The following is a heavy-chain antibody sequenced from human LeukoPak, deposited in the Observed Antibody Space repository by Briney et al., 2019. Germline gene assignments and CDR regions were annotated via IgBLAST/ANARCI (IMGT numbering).Heavy chain of an antibody. CDR3: ARRYYYDSSGYQDDAFDI. CDR2: IYPGDSDT. Sequence: GESLKISCKGSGYSFTSYWIGWVRQMPGKGLEWMGIIYPGDSDTRYSPSFQGQVTISAGKSISTAYLQWSSLKASDTAMYYCARRYYYDSSGYQDDAFDIWGQGTMVTVSS. V-gene: IGHV5-51*01. J-gene: IGHJ3*02. CDR1: GYSFTSYW. D-gene: IGHD3-22*01.